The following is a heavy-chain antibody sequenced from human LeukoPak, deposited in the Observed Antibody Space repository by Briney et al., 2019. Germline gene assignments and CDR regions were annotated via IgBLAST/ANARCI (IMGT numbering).Heavy chain of an antibody. CDR1: GFTVSSHY. Sequence: GSLRLSCAASGFTVSSHYMNWVRQAPGKGLQWVSVLYSDGTTYYADSVKGRFTISRDNSRSTLFLQMNSLRAEDTAVYYCARAVGVDYWGQGTLVTVSS. D-gene: IGHD3-16*01. CDR2: LYSDGTT. CDR3: ARAVGVDY. V-gene: IGHV3-66*01. J-gene: IGHJ4*02.